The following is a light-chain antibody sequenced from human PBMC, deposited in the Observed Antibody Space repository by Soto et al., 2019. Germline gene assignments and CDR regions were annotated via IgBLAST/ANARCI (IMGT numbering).Light chain of an antibody. Sequence: DIQMTQSPSSLSASVGDRVTITCRASQSLNNRLAWYQQKPGKAPKLLIYDASTLESGVSSRFSGTGSETECTLTITDLQADDLATYFRHQYRTYSTFGQGTKVDI. J-gene: IGKJ1*01. CDR1: QSLNNR. V-gene: IGKV1-5*01. CDR3: HQYRTYST. CDR2: DAS.